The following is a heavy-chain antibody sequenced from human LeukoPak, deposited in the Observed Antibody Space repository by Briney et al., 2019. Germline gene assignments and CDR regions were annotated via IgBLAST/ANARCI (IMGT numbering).Heavy chain of an antibody. CDR2: IYPGDSDT. V-gene: IGHV5-51*01. D-gene: IGHD3-3*01. Sequence: GESLKISCKGSGYTFTSYWIGWVRQMPGKGLEWMGIIYPGDSDTRYSPSSQGQVTISADKSISTAYLQWSSLKASDTAMFYCARLADFPTPQYDYWGQGTLVTVSS. CDR3: ARLADFPTPQYDY. CDR1: GYTFTSYW. J-gene: IGHJ4*02.